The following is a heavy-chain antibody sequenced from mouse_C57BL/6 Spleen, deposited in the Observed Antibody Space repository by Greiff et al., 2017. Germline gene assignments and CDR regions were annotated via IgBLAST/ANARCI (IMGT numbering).Heavy chain of an antibody. Sequence: DVQLVESEGGLVQPGSSMKLSCTASGFTFSDYYMAWVRQVPEKGLEWVANINYDGSSTYYLDSLKSRFIISRDNAKNILYLQMSSLKSEDTATYYCARASLTVYFDYWGKGTTLTVSS. V-gene: IGHV5-16*01. CDR1: GFTFSDYY. J-gene: IGHJ2*01. CDR2: INYDGSST. CDR3: ARASLTVYFDY. D-gene: IGHD4-1*01.